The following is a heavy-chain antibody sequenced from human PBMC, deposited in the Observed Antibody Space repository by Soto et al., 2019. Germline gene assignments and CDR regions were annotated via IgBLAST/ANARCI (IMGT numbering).Heavy chain of an antibody. CDR3: AAITGYCSGGSCYSDFDY. D-gene: IGHD2-15*01. Sequence: ASVKVSCKASGYTFTSYAMHWVRQAPGQRLEWMGWINAGNGNTKYSQKFQGRVTITRDTSASTAYMELSSLRSEDTAVYYCAAITGYCSGGSCYSDFDYWGQGTLVTVSS. CDR2: INAGNGNT. V-gene: IGHV1-3*01. J-gene: IGHJ4*02. CDR1: GYTFTSYA.